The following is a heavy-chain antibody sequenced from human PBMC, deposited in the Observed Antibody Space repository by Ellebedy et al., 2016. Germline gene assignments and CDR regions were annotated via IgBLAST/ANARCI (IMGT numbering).Heavy chain of an antibody. D-gene: IGHD4-17*01. V-gene: IGHV4-59*12. J-gene: IGHJ5*02. CDR3: ARVGGAVTTYWFDP. CDR1: GGSISSYY. CDR2: IYYSGST. Sequence: SETLSLXXTVSGGSISSYYWSWIRQPPGKGLEWIGYIYYSGSTNYNPSLKSRVTISVDTSKNQFSLKLSSVTAADTAVYYCARVGGAVTTYWFDPWGQGTLVTVSS.